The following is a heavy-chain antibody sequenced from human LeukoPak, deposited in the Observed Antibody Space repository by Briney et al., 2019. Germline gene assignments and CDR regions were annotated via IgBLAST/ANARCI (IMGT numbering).Heavy chain of an antibody. CDR2: IKQDGSEK. J-gene: IGHJ4*02. D-gene: IGHD3-22*01. Sequence: GGSLRLSCAASGFTFSTYRMTWVRQAPGKGLEWVANIKQDGSEKHYVDSVKGRFTISRDNAKNSLYLQMNSLRAEDTALYYCARSRHSYDSSGFPHYWGQGTLVTVSS. CDR3: ARSRHSYDSSGFPHY. V-gene: IGHV3-7*03. CDR1: GFTFSTYR.